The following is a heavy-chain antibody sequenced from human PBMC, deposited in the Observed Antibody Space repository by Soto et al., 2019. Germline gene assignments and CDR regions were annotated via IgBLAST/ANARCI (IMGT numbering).Heavy chain of an antibody. J-gene: IGHJ6*02. CDR3: ALDYYDSSGNYYYGMDV. D-gene: IGHD3-22*01. Sequence: ASVKVSCKASGYTFTGYYMHWVRQAPGQGLEWMGWINPNSGGTNYAQKFQGWVTMTRDTSISTAYMEPSRLRSDDTAVYYCALDYYDSSGNYYYGMDVWGQGTTVTVSS. CDR2: INPNSGGT. V-gene: IGHV1-2*04. CDR1: GYTFTGYY.